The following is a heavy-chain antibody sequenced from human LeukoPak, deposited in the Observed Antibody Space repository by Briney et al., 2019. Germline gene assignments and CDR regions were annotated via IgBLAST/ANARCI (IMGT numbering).Heavy chain of an antibody. V-gene: IGHV3-48*03. D-gene: IGHD1-26*01. CDR2: ISSSGGTI. CDR1: GFTFSSYE. Sequence: GGSLRLSCAASGFTFSSYEMNWVRQAPGKGLEWVSYISSSGGTIYYADSVKGRFTISRDNAKNSMYLQMNSLRAEDTAVYYCARISGSYVFDYWGQGTLVTVSS. J-gene: IGHJ4*02. CDR3: ARISGSYVFDY.